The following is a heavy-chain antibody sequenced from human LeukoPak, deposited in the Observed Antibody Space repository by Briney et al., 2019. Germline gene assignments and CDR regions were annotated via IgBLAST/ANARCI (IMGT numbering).Heavy chain of an antibody. V-gene: IGHV3-23*01. J-gene: IGHJ4*02. CDR3: AKDADDYYGSGSPTPY. CDR2: ISGSGGST. Sequence: PGGSLRLSCAASGFTFSSYAMSWVRQAPGKGLEWVSAISGSGGSTYYADSVKGRFTISRDNSKNTLYLQMNSLRAEDTAAYYCAKDADDYYGSGSPTPYWGQGTLVTVSS. D-gene: IGHD3-10*01. CDR1: GFTFSSYA.